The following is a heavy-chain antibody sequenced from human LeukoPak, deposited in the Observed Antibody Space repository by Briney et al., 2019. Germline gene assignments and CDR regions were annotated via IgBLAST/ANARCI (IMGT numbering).Heavy chain of an antibody. Sequence: GGSLRLSCAASGFTFSSYAMSWVRQAPGKGLEWVSRINSDGSSTSYADSVKGRFTISRDNAKNTLYLQMNSLRAEDTAVYYCAKVESYWYFDLWGRGTLVTVSS. CDR1: GFTFSSYA. CDR3: AKVESYWYFDL. V-gene: IGHV3-23*01. J-gene: IGHJ2*01. CDR2: INSDGSST.